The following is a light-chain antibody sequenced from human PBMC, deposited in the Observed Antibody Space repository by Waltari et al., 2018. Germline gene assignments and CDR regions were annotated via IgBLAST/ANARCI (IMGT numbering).Light chain of an antibody. CDR1: QSMDSN. Sequence: DIQMAQSLSSLSASVDSRVTITCLASQSMDSNLNWYQQKQRKAPKLLIYAASTLQSGAPSRVSVSGSGTDFTLTISSLQPEDFATYYCQQSDSSTPQFTFGPGTKVDIK. V-gene: IGKV1-39*01. CDR2: AAS. CDR3: QQSDSSTPQFT. J-gene: IGKJ3*01.